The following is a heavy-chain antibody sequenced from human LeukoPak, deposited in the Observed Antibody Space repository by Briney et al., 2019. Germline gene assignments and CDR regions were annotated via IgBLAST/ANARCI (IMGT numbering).Heavy chain of an antibody. J-gene: IGHJ2*01. Sequence: HAGGSLRLSCAASGFTVRSYDMHWVRQVAGKGLEWVSAISTASSPRYAASVQGRFTIFRANAENSLYLQMNSLSAEDTAVYYCARELGIEGYWYFDLWGRGTLVTVSS. V-gene: IGHV3-13*05. CDR3: ARELGIEGYWYFDL. CDR2: ISTASSP. CDR1: GFTVRSYD. D-gene: IGHD7-27*01.